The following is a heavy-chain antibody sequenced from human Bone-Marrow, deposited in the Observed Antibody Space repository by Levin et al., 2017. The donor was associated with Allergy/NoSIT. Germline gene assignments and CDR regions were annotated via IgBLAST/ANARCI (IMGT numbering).Heavy chain of an antibody. D-gene: IGHD6-13*01. J-gene: IGHJ5*02. Sequence: HSGGSLRLSCSAAGLTVTSTYMTWVRQAPGKGLEWVSVIYKDGTSYYADSVKGRFTISRDNSKNTVYLQMDGLRPEDTAIFFCATEDPLDGYLDRWGQGTLVTVSS. V-gene: IGHV3-53*01. CDR2: IYKDGTS. CDR1: GLTVTSTY. CDR3: ATEDPLDGYLDR.